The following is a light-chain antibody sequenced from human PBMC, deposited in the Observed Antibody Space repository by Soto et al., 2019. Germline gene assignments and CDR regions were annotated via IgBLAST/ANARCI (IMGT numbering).Light chain of an antibody. CDR2: TNN. Sequence: QSVLTQPPSVSGAPGQRVTISCTGSSSYIGAGYGVHWYQQLPGTAPKLLIYTNNNRPSGVPDRFSGSKSGTSASLAITGLLAEDEADYYCQSYDSSLSGWVFGGGTKLTVL. CDR1: SSYIGAGYG. CDR3: QSYDSSLSGWV. V-gene: IGLV1-40*01. J-gene: IGLJ3*02.